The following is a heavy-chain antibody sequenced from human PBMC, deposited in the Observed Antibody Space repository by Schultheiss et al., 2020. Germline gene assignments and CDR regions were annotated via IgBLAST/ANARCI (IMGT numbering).Heavy chain of an antibody. V-gene: IGHV3-11*01. J-gene: IGHJ4*02. CDR2: ISGSGGST. D-gene: IGHD5-12*01. Sequence: GGSLRLSCAASGFTFSDHYMDWVRQAPGKGLEWVSAISGSGGSTYYADSVKGRFTISRDNAKNSLYLQMNSLRAEDTALYYCARESDSGYVNTRFHYYFDYWGQGTLVTVSS. CDR1: GFTFSDHY. CDR3: ARESDSGYVNTRFHYYFDY.